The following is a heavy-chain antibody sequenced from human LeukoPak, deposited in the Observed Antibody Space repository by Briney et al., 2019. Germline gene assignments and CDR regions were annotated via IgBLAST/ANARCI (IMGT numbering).Heavy chain of an antibody. D-gene: IGHD3-3*01. J-gene: IGHJ4*02. CDR3: AKEGETDFWSGYYTSYFDY. CDR2: ISGSGGST. V-gene: IGHV3-23*01. Sequence: GGSLRLSCAASGFTFSSYAMSWVRQAPVKGLEWVSAISGSGGSTYYADSVKGRFTISRDNSKNTLYLQMNSLRAEDTAVYYCAKEGETDFWSGYYTSYFDYWGQGTLVTVSS. CDR1: GFTFSSYA.